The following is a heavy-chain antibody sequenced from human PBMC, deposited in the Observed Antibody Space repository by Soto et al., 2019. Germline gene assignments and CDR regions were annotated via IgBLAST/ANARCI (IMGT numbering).Heavy chain of an antibody. CDR1: GDSVSSNSAG. J-gene: IGHJ4*01. D-gene: IGHD1-26*01. V-gene: IGHV6-1*01. CDR3: ARGEQFSGRIFDY. Sequence: SQTLSLTCAITGDSVSSNSAGWSWVRQSPSRGLEWLGRTYYRSKWYYEYAVSVRGRITINPDTSKNQYSLQLNSVTPEDTAVYFCARGEQFSGRIFDYWGQGTLVTVSS. CDR2: TYYRSKWYY.